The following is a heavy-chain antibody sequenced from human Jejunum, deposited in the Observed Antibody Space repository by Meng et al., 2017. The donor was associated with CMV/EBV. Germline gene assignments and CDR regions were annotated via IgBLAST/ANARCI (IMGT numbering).Heavy chain of an antibody. CDR2: MNRKNGVP. CDR3: ARVLFDSNGRYFVDY. V-gene: IGHV1-2*02. CDR1: GYSVTAYY. J-gene: IGHJ4*01. Sequence: GYSVTAYYITGIRQATGQGLEWMGWMNRKNGVPKYSQNFQARFTMTRDTSISTVYMELSRLTSDDTAVYYCARVLFDSNGRYFVDYWGHGTLVTVSS. D-gene: IGHD5-18*01.